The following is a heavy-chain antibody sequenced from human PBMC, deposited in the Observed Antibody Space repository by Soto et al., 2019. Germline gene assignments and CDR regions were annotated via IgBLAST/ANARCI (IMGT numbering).Heavy chain of an antibody. D-gene: IGHD4-17*01. CDR2: IHFDGSA. V-gene: IGHV3-66*01. CDR1: GFTIYKND. Sequence: EVQLVQSGRGLVQPGGSLRLSCVASGFTIYKNDMIWVRQAPGKGLEWVAHIHFDGSAYYADSVKGRLTISKDNSKTTWYCQMNSLRSEDTAGYYCAAYGPNSGDGYWGQGTLVTVSS. J-gene: IGHJ4*02. CDR3: AAYGPNSGDGY.